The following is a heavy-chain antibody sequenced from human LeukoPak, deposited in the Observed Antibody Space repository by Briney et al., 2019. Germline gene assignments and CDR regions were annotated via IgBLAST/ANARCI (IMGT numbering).Heavy chain of an antibody. V-gene: IGHV3-7*01. Sequence: GGSLRLSCAASGFTFSDSWMSWVRQAPGKGLEWVANMNQDGSAKGYVDSVKGRFTISRDNARNSLYLQMSSLRPEDTAVYYCATYTHWVAGDVWGQGPLSPSP. CDR3: ATYTHWVAGDV. CDR2: MNQDGSAK. CDR1: GFTFSDSW. J-gene: IGHJ6*02. D-gene: IGHD3-16*01.